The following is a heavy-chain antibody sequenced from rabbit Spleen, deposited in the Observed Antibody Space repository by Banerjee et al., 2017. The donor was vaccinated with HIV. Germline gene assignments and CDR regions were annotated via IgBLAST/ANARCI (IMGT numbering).Heavy chain of an antibody. Sequence: QEQLVESGGGLVQPEGSLTLTCKASGFSFSDRDLMCWVRQAPGKGLEWIACINAATAKPVYATWAKGRFTISRTSSTTVTLRMTSLTAADRATYFCARDLLGVIGWNFYLWGPGTLVTVS. V-gene: IGHV1S45*01. CDR1: GFSFSDRDL. D-gene: IGHD1-1*01. CDR2: INAATAKP. CDR3: ARDLLGVIGWNFYL. J-gene: IGHJ4*01.